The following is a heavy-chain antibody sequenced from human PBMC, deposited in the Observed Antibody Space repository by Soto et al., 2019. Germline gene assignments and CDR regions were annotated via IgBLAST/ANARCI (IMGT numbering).Heavy chain of an antibody. Sequence: SETLSLTCTVSGGSISSGGYYWSWIRRHPGKGLEWIGYIYYSGSTYYNPSLKSRVTISVDTSKNQFSLKLSSVTAADTAVYYCARDQGGGNGIDYWGQGTLVTVSS. CDR3: ARDQGGGNGIDY. J-gene: IGHJ4*02. CDR1: GGSISSGGYY. CDR2: IYYSGST. V-gene: IGHV4-31*03. D-gene: IGHD2-15*01.